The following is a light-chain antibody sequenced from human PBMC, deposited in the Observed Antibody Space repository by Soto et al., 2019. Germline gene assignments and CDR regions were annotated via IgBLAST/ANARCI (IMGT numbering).Light chain of an antibody. CDR1: QSVSSIY. V-gene: IGKV3-20*01. CDR2: GAS. Sequence: ESVLTQSPGTLSLSPGERATLSCRASQSVSSIYLAWYQQKPGQAPRLLIYGASSRVTGIPDRFSGSGSGTDFTLTISRLEPEDFAVYYCQQYCGSPPYTFGQGTKLEIK. J-gene: IGKJ2*01. CDR3: QQYCGSPPYT.